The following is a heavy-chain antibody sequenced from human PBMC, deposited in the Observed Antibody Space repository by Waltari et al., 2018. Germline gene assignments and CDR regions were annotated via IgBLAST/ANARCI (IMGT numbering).Heavy chain of an antibody. D-gene: IGHD6-13*01. Sequence: QVQLQESGPGLVKPSETLSLTCNVSGGSMSNYYWSWIRQPPGKGLEWIGYIYYSGTTNYNPSLKRRVTMSVDTSKNQFSLKLTSVTAADTAVYYCARGSGRQLTYWGQGTLVTVSS. CDR2: IYYSGTT. J-gene: IGHJ4*02. CDR3: ARGSGRQLTY. CDR1: GGSMSNYY. V-gene: IGHV4-59*01.